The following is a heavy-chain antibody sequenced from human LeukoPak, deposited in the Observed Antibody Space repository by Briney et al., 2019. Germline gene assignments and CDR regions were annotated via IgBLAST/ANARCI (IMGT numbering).Heavy chain of an antibody. Sequence: GGSLRLSCAAAGFTFSSYWMTWVRQAPGKGLELVANIKQDASERYYVDSVKGRFTISRDNAKNSLYLQMNSLRAEDTAVYYCATPTAGTWHFDYWGQGTLVTVSS. CDR1: GFTFSSYW. CDR2: IKQDASER. J-gene: IGHJ4*02. V-gene: IGHV3-7*01. CDR3: ATPTAGTWHFDY. D-gene: IGHD1-1*01.